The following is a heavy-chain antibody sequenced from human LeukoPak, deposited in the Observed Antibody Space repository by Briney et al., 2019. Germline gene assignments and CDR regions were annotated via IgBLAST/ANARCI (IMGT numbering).Heavy chain of an antibody. Sequence: ASVKVSCKASGGTFSSYAISWVRQAPGQGLEWMGGIIPIFGTANYAQKFQGRVTITADESTSTAYMELSSLRSEDTAVYYCARVLALYYYGMDVWGQGTTVTVSS. V-gene: IGHV1-69*13. J-gene: IGHJ6*02. CDR3: ARVLALYYYGMDV. CDR2: IIPIFGTA. CDR1: GGTFSSYA.